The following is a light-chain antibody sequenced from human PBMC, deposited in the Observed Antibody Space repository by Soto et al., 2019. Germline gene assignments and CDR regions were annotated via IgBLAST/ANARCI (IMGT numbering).Light chain of an antibody. Sequence: QSVLTQPASVSGSPGQSITISCTGTSSDVGGYNYVSWYQHHPGKAPKLIIYDVSNRPSGVSILFSGSKSDNTASLTFSGLQPEDEADYHCSSYTTSNTRQIVFGTGTKVTVL. J-gene: IGLJ1*01. CDR1: SSDVGGYNY. CDR3: SSYTTSNTRQIV. V-gene: IGLV2-14*03. CDR2: DVS.